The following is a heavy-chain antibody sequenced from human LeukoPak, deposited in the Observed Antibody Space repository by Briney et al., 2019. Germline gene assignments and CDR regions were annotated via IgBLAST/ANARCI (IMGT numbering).Heavy chain of an antibody. CDR1: GGSLSGYY. CDR2: INHSGST. CDR3: ARGSSYGGTDSIDI. D-gene: IGHD4-23*01. V-gene: IGHV4-34*01. J-gene: IGHJ3*02. Sequence: PSETLSLTCAVYGGSLSGYYWSWIRQPPGKGLEWIGEINHSGSTNYIPSLKSRVTISVDTSKNQFSLKLSSVTAADTAVYYCARGSSYGGTDSIDIWGQGTMVTVSS.